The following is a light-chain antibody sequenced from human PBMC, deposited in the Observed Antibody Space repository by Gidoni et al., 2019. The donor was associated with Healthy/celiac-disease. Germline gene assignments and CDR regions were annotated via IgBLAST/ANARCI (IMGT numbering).Light chain of an antibody. V-gene: IGKV1-9*01. CDR1: QGISSY. CDR2: AAS. Sequence: IQLTQSPSSLSASVGDRVTITCRASQGISSYLAWYQQKPGKAPKLLIYAASTLQSGVPSRFSGSGSGTDFTLTISSLQPEDFATYYCQQLNSYPYVTFGQGTKVEIK. J-gene: IGKJ1*01. CDR3: QQLNSYPYVT.